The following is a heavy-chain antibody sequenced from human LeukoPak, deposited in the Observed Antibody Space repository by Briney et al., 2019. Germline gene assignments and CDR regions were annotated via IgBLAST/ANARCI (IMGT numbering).Heavy chain of an antibody. CDR1: GGSFSGYY. Sequence: PSETLSLTCAVYGGSFSGYYWSWILQPPGNGLEWIGEINHIGSTNYNPSLKSLVTISVDTSKNQFSLKLSSVTAADTAVYYCARCTRITMVRGVIITGIYYFDYWGQGTLVTVSS. CDR3: ARCTRITMVRGVIITGIYYFDY. V-gene: IGHV4-34*01. CDR2: INHIGST. J-gene: IGHJ4*02. D-gene: IGHD3-10*01.